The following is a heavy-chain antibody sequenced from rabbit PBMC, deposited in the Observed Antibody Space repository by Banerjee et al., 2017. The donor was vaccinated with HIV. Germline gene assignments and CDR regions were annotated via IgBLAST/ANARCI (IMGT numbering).Heavy chain of an antibody. CDR3: AREKSGNYGYDL. Sequence: QEQLEESGGDLVKPEGSLTLTCTASGFSFSSSYYMCWVRQAPGKGLEWIACIYNGDGTTYYASWAKGRFTISKTSSTTVTLQMTSLTAADTATYFCAREKSGNYGYDLWGQGTLVTVS. CDR1: GFSFSSSYY. D-gene: IGHD6-1*01. J-gene: IGHJ6*01. CDR2: IYNGDGTT. V-gene: IGHV1S45*01.